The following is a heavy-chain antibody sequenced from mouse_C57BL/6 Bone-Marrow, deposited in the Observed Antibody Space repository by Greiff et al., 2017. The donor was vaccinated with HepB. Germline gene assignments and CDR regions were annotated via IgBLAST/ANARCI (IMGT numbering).Heavy chain of an antibody. Sequence: EVQLVESGGGLVKPGGSLKLSCAASGSTFSSFAMSWVRQTPEKRLEWVATISDGGSYTYYPDNVKGRFTISRDNAKNNLYLQMSHLKSEDTAMYYCARIYYGNYDFDYWGQGTTLTVSS. CDR1: GSTFSSFA. D-gene: IGHD2-1*01. J-gene: IGHJ2*01. V-gene: IGHV5-4*01. CDR3: ARIYYGNYDFDY. CDR2: ISDGGSYT.